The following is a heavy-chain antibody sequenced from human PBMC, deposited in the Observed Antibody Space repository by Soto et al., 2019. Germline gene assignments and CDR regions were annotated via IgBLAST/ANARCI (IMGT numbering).Heavy chain of an antibody. CDR1: GYSFTGYY. D-gene: IGHD3-3*01. CDR3: ARDGVALGSDP. Sequence: ASVKVSCKASGYSFTGYYIHWVRQAPGQGLEWMGYINPNNGDTRYAQDFQGRVTMTRDTSISTASMELRRLRSDDTAVYYCARDGVALGSDPWGQGTLVTVSS. CDR2: INPNNGDT. J-gene: IGHJ5*02. V-gene: IGHV1-2*02.